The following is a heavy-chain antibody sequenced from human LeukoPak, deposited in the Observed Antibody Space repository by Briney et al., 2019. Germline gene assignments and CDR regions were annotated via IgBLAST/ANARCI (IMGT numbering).Heavy chain of an antibody. CDR1: GFTFSSYW. J-gene: IGHJ4*02. D-gene: IGHD4-17*01. CDR3: ARHDGDYSDYFDY. CDR2: IKQDGSEE. V-gene: IGHV3-7*01. Sequence: GGSLRLSCAASGFTFSSYWMSWVRQAPGKGLEWVANIKQDGSEEYYVDSVKGRFTISRDNAKNSLYLQMNSLRAGDTAVYYCARHDGDYSDYFDYWGQGTLVTVSS.